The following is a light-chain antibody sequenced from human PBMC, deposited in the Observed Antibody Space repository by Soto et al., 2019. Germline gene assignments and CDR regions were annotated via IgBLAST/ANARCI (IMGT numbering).Light chain of an antibody. Sequence: QSVLTQPPSASGTPGQRVTISCSGSSSNIGGNTGNWYQHLPGTAPKLLIFDNNQRPSGVPDRFSGSKSGTSASLAISGLQSEDEADYYCAAWDDSLNGVVFGGGTKVTVL. J-gene: IGLJ2*01. CDR2: DNN. V-gene: IGLV1-44*01. CDR1: SSNIGGNT. CDR3: AAWDDSLNGVV.